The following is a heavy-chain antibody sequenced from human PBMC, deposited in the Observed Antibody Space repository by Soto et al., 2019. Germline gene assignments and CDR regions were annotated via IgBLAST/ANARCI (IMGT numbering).Heavy chain of an antibody. CDR1: GGSISSADYF. Sequence: TVSGGSISSADYFWSWIRQPPGKGLEWIGYIYYSGSSYYNPSLKSRVTISVDTSKNQFSLRLSSVTAADTAVYYCARHPTASTHGMDVWGQGTPVTVSS. J-gene: IGHJ6*02. D-gene: IGHD6-6*01. CDR3: ARHPTASTHGMDV. CDR2: IYYSGSS. V-gene: IGHV4-30-4*01.